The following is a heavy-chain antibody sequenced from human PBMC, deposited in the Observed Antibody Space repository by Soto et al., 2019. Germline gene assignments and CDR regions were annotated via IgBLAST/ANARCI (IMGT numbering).Heavy chain of an antibody. CDR3: ARGPVRGYCTNGVCYTGFDY. CDR1: GGSFSGYY. V-gene: IGHV4-34*01. D-gene: IGHD2-8*01. J-gene: IGHJ4*02. Sequence: PSETLSLTCAVYGGSFSGYYWSWIRQPPGKGLEWIGEINHSGSTNYNPSLKSRVTISVDTSKNQFSLKLSSVTAADTAVYYCARGPVRGYCTNGVCYTGFDYWGQGTLVTVSS. CDR2: INHSGST.